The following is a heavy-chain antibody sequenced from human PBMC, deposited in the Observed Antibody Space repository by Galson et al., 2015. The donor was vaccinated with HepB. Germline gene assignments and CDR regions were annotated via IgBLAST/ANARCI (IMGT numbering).Heavy chain of an antibody. V-gene: IGHV3-30*18. D-gene: IGHD6-19*01. CDR1: GFTFSSYG. CDR3: AKDRSGWYLDNWFDP. Sequence: SLRLSCAASGFTFSSYGMHRVRQAPGKGLAWVAVISYDGSNKYYADSVKGRFTISIDNSKNTLYLQMNSLRAEDTAVYYCAKDRSGWYLDNWFDPWGQGTLVTVSS. J-gene: IGHJ5*02. CDR2: ISYDGSNK.